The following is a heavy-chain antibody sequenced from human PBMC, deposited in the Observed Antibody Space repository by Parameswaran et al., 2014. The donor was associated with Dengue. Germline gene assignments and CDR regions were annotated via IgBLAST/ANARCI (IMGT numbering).Heavy chain of an antibody. D-gene: IGHD6-25*01. V-gene: IGHV1-18*01. Sequence: WVRQAPGQGLEWMGWISPYNGNTKYAQKLQGRVTMTTDTSTNTAYMELRTVRFDDTAVYYCARWAAGEIGDTYFYGMDVWGQGTTVTVSS. CDR3: ARWAAGEIGDTYFYGMDV. J-gene: IGHJ6*02. CDR2: ISPYNGNT.